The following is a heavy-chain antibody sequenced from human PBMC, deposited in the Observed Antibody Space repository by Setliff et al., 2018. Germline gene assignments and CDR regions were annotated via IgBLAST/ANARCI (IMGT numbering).Heavy chain of an antibody. CDR2: IYHTENT. CDR3: ARTPRGGNSAFDL. D-gene: IGHD2-21*02. Sequence: LSLTCAVFGASIRSNNWWSWVRQPPGMQLEWIGEIYHTENTNYNASLRSRVAISIDKSKSQYSLKLTSVTAADTAVYYCARTPRGGNSAFDLWGQGTMVTVSS. V-gene: IGHV4-4*02. J-gene: IGHJ3*01. CDR1: GASIRSNNW.